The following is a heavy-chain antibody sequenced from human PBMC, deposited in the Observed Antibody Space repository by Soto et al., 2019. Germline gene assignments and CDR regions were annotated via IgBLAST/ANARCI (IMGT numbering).Heavy chain of an antibody. J-gene: IGHJ4*02. V-gene: IGHV3-30*04. D-gene: IGHD5-12*01. CDR2: ISNDGSNK. CDR3: AKAPLRPYYFDS. CDR1: GFTFRNYA. Sequence: QVQLVDSGGGVVQPGRSLRLSCAASGFTFRNYAMHWVRQAPGKGLEWVALISNDGSNKYYADSVKGRFTISRDNSQNTLYLQMNTLRAEDTAVYFCAKAPLRPYYFDSWGQGTLVTVSS.